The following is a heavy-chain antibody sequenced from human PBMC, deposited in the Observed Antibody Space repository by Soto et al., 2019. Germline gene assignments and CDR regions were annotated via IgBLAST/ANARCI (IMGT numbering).Heavy chain of an antibody. CDR3: AHAGDFDLLSFDR. D-gene: IGHD2-15*01. J-gene: IGHJ4*02. CDR2: IYWDDDK. V-gene: IGHV2-5*02. CDR1: GFSLTTTRMG. Sequence: QITLKESGPPLVRPAQTLTLTCAFSGFSLTTTRMGLAWIRQPPGKALEWLALIYWDDDKRYSPSLKNRLTVSKDTSTNRVVLTITNISPDDTGIYFCAHAGDFDLLSFDRWGPGTLVTVSS.